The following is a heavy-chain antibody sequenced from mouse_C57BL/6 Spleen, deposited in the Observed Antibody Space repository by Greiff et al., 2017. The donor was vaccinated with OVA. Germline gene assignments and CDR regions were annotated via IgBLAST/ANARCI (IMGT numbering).Heavy chain of an antibody. J-gene: IGHJ4*01. D-gene: IGHD3-2*02. CDR1: GYAFSSSW. V-gene: IGHV1-82*01. CDR2: IYPGDGDT. Sequence: QVQLQQSGPELVKPGASVKISCKASGYAFSSSWMNWVKQRPGKGLEWIGRIYPGDGDTNYNGKFKGKATLTADKSSSTAYMQLSSLTSEDSAVYFCARSGGLRGAMDYWGQGTSVTVSS. CDR3: ARSGGLRGAMDY.